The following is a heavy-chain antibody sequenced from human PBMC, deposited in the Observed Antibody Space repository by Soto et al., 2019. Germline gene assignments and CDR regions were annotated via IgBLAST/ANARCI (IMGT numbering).Heavy chain of an antibody. CDR1: GGTCSSYA. D-gene: IGHD5-12*01. J-gene: IGHJ4*02. CDR2: IIPSFGKG. Sequence: QVQLVQSGAEAKRPGSSVKVSCKASGGTCSSYAISWARQAPGKGLEWLGGIIPSFGKGNYQQNFQGRLTITADESTSTVYMELRGLTSGDTAVYYCARERGGYNRGDFEFWGQGTLVTVSS. CDR3: ARERGGYNRGDFEF. V-gene: IGHV1-69*01.